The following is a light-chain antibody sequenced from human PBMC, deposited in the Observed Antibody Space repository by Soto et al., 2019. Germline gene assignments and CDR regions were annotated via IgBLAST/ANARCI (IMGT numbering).Light chain of an antibody. J-gene: IGLJ1*01. Sequence: QSALTQPASVSGSPGXXXTIACTGTSSDIGGYNFVSWYQQHPGKAPKLLIYDVGNRPSGVSNRFSGSKSGNTASLTISGLQAEDEAHYYCNSYRTVSTYVFGTGTQLTVL. V-gene: IGLV2-14*01. CDR2: DVG. CDR1: SSDIGGYNF. CDR3: NSYRTVSTYV.